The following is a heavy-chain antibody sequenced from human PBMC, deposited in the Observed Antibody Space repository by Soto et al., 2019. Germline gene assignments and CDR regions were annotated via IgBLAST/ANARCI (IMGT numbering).Heavy chain of an antibody. J-gene: IGHJ3*02. V-gene: IGHV1-2*04. CDR1: GYTFTGYY. Sequence: ASVKVSCKASGYTFTGYYMHWVRQAPGQGLEWMGWINPNSGGTNYAQKFQGWVTMTRDTSISTAYMELSRLRSDDTAVYYCARDIEVWGSKGDAFDIWGQGTMVTVSS. CDR2: INPNSGGT. CDR3: ARDIEVWGSKGDAFDI. D-gene: IGHD7-27*01.